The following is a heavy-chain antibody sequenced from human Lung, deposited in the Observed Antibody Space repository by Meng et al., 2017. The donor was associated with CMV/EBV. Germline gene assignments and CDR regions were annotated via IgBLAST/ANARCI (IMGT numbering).Heavy chain of an antibody. Sequence: GGSLRLSCKGSGYTFGNYWIGWVRQTPGKGLEWMGIIYPGDSDTRYSPSFQGQVTISADKSISTAYLQWSNLKASDTAMYYCTRMEDGSSYLGHWGQGTLVTVSS. CDR2: IYPGDSDT. J-gene: IGHJ4*02. CDR1: GYTFGNYW. V-gene: IGHV5-51*01. D-gene: IGHD1-26*01. CDR3: TRMEDGSSYLGH.